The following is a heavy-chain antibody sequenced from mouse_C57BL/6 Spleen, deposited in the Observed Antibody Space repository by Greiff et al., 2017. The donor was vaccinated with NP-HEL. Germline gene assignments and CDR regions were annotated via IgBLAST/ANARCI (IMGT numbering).Heavy chain of an antibody. V-gene: IGHV5-17*01. CDR1: GFTFSDYG. D-gene: IGHD4-1*01. CDR3: ARGGNWAYYFDY. Sequence: EVHLVESGGGLVKPGGSLKLSCAASGFTFSDYGMHWVRQAPEKGLEWVAYISSGSSTIYYADTVKGRFTISRDNAKNTLFLQMTSLRSEDTAMDYCARGGNWAYYFDYWGQGTTLTVSS. J-gene: IGHJ2*01. CDR2: ISSGSSTI.